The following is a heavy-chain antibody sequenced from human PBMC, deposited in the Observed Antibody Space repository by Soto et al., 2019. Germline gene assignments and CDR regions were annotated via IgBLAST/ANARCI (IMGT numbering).Heavy chain of an antibody. J-gene: IGHJ5*02. V-gene: IGHV4-34*01. CDR2: INHSGST. CDR1: GGSFSGYY. D-gene: IGHD1-26*01. Sequence: SETLSFTCAVYGGSFSGYYWSWIRQPPGKGLEWIGEINHSGSTNYNPSLKSRVTISLDTSKNQFSLRLTSVTAADTAIYYCARQLPVGATSWFDPWGQGTLVTVSS. CDR3: ARQLPVGATSWFDP.